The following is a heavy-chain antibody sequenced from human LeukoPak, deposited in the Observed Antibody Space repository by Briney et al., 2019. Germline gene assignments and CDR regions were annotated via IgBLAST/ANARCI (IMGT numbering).Heavy chain of an antibody. CDR3: VKDIQLST. CDR2: IGSSGGST. D-gene: IGHD5-24*01. J-gene: IGHJ3*01. V-gene: IGHV3-23*01. Sequence: PGGSLRLSYAASGFNFITAAMTWVRQAPGKGLEWVSLIGSSGGSTYYADSVKGRFTISRDNFNHTLSLQMNSLRVEDTAIYYCVKDIQLSTWGLGPMVTVSS. CDR1: GFNFITAA.